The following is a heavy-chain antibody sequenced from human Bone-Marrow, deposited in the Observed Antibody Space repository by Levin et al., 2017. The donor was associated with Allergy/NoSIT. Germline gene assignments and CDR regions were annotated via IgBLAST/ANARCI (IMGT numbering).Heavy chain of an antibody. J-gene: IGHJ4*02. V-gene: IGHV3-11*01. CDR3: AGKVGFEF. CDR1: GFGFSDYY. Sequence: GESLKISCAASGFGFSDYYISWIRQAPGKGLEWIAYISGSGSYNNESGHTKHYADPVKGRVTISRDDAKEDVYLKTDILRAEDTAVDYCAGKVGFEFWGQGALVTVSS. D-gene: IGHD1-26*01. CDR2: ISGSGSYNNESGHTK.